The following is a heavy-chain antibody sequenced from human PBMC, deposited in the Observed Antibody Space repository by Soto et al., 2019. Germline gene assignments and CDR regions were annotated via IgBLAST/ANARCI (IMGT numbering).Heavy chain of an antibody. Sequence: GGSLRLSCAASGFTFSSYGMHWVRQAPGKGLEWVAVIWYDGSNKYYADSVKGRFTISRDNSKNTLYLQMNSLRAEDTAVYYCARGWFGESHTDYWGQGTLVTVSS. CDR3: ARGWFGESHTDY. CDR1: GFTFSSYG. J-gene: IGHJ4*02. CDR2: IWYDGSNK. V-gene: IGHV3-33*01. D-gene: IGHD3-10*01.